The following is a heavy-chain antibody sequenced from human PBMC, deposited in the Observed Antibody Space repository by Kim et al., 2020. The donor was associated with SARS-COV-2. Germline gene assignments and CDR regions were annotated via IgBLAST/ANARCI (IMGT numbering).Heavy chain of an antibody. Sequence: SVKVSCKASGGTFSSYAISWVRQAPGQGLEWMGGIIPIFGTANYAQKFQGRVTITADESTSTAYMELSSLRSEDTAVYYCARTRAQQHSKYYDYVWGSTDYWGQGTLVTVSS. CDR3: ARTRAQQHSKYYDYVWGSTDY. D-gene: IGHD3-16*01. CDR2: IIPIFGTA. J-gene: IGHJ4*02. CDR1: GGTFSSYA. V-gene: IGHV1-69*13.